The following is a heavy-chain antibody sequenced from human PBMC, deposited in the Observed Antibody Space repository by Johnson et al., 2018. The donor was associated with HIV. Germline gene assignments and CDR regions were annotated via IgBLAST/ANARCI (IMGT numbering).Heavy chain of an antibody. CDR1: GFSFSGFA. D-gene: IGHD6-6*01. V-gene: IGHV3-30-3*01. Sequence: QVQLVESGGGVVQPGRSLRLSCVVSGFSFSGFAMHWVRQAPGKGLDWMAVISYDGRNQQYAESVKGRFTISRDNYKNTLYLQMNSLRAEDTAVYYCAPIAAHHDAFDIWGQGTMVTVSS. J-gene: IGHJ3*02. CDR2: ISYDGRNQ. CDR3: APIAAHHDAFDI.